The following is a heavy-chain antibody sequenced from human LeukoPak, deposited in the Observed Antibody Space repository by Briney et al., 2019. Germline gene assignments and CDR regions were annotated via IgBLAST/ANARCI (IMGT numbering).Heavy chain of an antibody. V-gene: IGHV1-46*01. CDR1: GYTFTSYY. D-gene: IGHD6-13*01. CDR3: ARALVTAAAGDY. J-gene: IGHJ4*02. CDR2: INPSGGST. Sequence: ASVKVSCKASGYTFTSYYMHWVRQAPGQGLEWMGIINPSGGSTSYAQKFQGRVTMTRNTSISTAYMELSSLRSEDTAVYYCARALVTAAAGDYWGQGTLVTVSS.